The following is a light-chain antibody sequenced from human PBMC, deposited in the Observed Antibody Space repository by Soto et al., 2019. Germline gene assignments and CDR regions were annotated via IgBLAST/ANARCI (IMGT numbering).Light chain of an antibody. CDR1: QSVRSNS. CDR2: GAS. CDR3: QQYGRSPPT. Sequence: EIVLTQYPGTLSLSPGERATLSCRASQSVRSNSLAWYQQKPGQAPRLRIYGASTRATGIPDRFSGSGSGTDFTLTITRLEPEDFAVFYCQQYGRSPPTFGGGTNMEIK. V-gene: IGKV3-20*01. J-gene: IGKJ4*01.